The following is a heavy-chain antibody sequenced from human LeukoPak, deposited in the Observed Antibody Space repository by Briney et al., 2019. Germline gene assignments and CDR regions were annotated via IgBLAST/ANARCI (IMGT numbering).Heavy chain of an antibody. V-gene: IGHV3-49*03. Sequence: GRSLRLSCTASGFTFGDYTLSWFRQAPGKGREWVGFIRSKVYGGTTEYAASVKGRFTISRDASKSIAYLQMNSLKTEDTAVYYCSRDRGSDYWGQGTLVTVSS. CDR1: GFTFGDYT. CDR3: SRDRGSDY. J-gene: IGHJ4*02. D-gene: IGHD1-26*01. CDR2: IRSKVYGGTT.